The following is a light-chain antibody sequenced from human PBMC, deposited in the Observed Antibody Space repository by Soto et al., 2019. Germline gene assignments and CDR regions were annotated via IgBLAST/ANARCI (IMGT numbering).Light chain of an antibody. V-gene: IGLV2-14*01. J-gene: IGLJ3*02. CDR1: NSDVGHYNY. CDR2: EVS. Sequence: QSALTQPASVSGSPGQSITISCTGTNSDVGHYNYVSWHQQHPAKPPKLIIYEVSERSAGLSTRFSASTFGNTAFLTISGLQPEDEADYYCCSYTPKNTWVFGGGTKLTVL. CDR3: CSYTPKNTWV.